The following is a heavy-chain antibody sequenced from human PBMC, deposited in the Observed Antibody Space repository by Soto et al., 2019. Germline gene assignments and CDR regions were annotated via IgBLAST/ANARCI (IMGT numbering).Heavy chain of an antibody. J-gene: IGHJ5*02. CDR3: VPVSSGAGGEDR. D-gene: IGHD3-10*01. CDR2: ISESSDTT. Sequence: EVQLLQSGGGLVQPGGSLRLSCEASGVTFIHHAMTWVRQAPGKGLEWVSSISESSDTTYYADSVKGRFTISRDNPKNTVFLQMNSLRDDDTSVYSCVPVSSGAGGEDRWGQGTLVTVS. V-gene: IGHV3-23*01. CDR1: GVTFIHHA.